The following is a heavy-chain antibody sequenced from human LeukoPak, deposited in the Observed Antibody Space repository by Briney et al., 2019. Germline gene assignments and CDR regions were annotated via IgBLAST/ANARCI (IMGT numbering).Heavy chain of an antibody. Sequence: PGGSLRLSCAASGFTFSSYAMSWVRQAPGKGLEWVSAISGSGGSTYYADSVKGRFTISRDNSKNTLYLQMNSLRAEDTAVYYCARFFRGSGPSVAIWFDPWGQGTLVTVSS. V-gene: IGHV3-23*01. J-gene: IGHJ5*02. CDR3: ARFFRGSGPSVAIWFDP. CDR2: ISGSGGST. D-gene: IGHD3-10*01. CDR1: GFTFSSYA.